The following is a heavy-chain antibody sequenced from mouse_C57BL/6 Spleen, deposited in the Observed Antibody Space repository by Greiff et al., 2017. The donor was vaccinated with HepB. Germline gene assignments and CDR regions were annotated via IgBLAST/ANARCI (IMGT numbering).Heavy chain of an antibody. CDR3: ARRPSYYGSSNYAMDY. Sequence: QVQLQQPGAELVKPGASVKMSCKASGYTFTGSWITGVKQRPGQGLEWIGVIYPVSGSTNDNEKFKSKATLTVDTSSSTAYMQLSSLTSEDSAVYYCARRPSYYGSSNYAMDYWGQGTSVTVSS. D-gene: IGHD1-1*01. V-gene: IGHV1-55*01. J-gene: IGHJ4*01. CDR2: IYPVSGST. CDR1: GYTFTGSW.